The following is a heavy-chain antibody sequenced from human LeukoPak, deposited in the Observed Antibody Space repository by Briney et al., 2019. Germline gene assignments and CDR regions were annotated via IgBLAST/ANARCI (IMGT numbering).Heavy chain of an antibody. V-gene: IGHV5-51*01. CDR2: IYPGDSDT. CDR1: GYSFTSYW. D-gene: IGHD1-7*01. J-gene: IGHJ4*02. Sequence: GESLKTSCKGSGYSFTSYWIGWVRQMPGKGLEWMGTIYPGDSDTRYSPSFQGQVTISADKSISTAYLQWSSLKASDTAMYYCARQDWNYDGLFDYWGQGTLVTVSS. CDR3: ARQDWNYDGLFDY.